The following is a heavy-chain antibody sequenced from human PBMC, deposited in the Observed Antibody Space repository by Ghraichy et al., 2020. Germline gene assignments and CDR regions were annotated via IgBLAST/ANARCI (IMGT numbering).Heavy chain of an antibody. Sequence: SQTLSLTCAVYGGSFSGYYWSWIRHPPGKGLEWIGEINHSGSTNYNPSLKSRVTISVDTSKNQFSLKLSSVTAADTAVYYCARGLGSGWYEGYFQHWGQGTLVTVSS. D-gene: IGHD6-19*01. CDR3: ARGLGSGWYEGYFQH. CDR1: GGSFSGYY. V-gene: IGHV4-34*01. J-gene: IGHJ1*01. CDR2: INHSGST.